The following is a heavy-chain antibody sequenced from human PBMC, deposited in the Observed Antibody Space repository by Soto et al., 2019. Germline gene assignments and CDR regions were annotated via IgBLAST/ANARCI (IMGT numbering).Heavy chain of an antibody. D-gene: IGHD6-13*01. J-gene: IGHJ4*02. CDR2: ISYDGSNK. V-gene: IGHV3-30-3*01. CDR3: ARSQRGRAAGLTNIYYFDY. Sequence: GGSLRLSCAASGFTFSSYAMHWVRQAPGKGLEWVAVISYDGSNKYYADSVKGRFTISRDNSKNTLYLQMNSLRAEDTAVYYCARSQRGRAAGLTNIYYFDYWGQGTLVTVSS. CDR1: GFTFSSYA.